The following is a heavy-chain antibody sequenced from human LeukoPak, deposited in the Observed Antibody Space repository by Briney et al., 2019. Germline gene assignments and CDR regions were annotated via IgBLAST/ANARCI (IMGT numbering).Heavy chain of an antibody. J-gene: IGHJ6*04. CDR1: GGSISTFY. Sequence: SETLSLTCTVSGGSISTFYWSWIRQPPGKGLDWIGYMHYSGSSNYNPSLKSRVTISLDTSKNQVSLKLTSVTPADSAMYYCARAIRGNNYEFSSYTSSRDVWAKGPRSSSPQ. CDR3: ARAIRGNNYEFSSYTSSRDV. D-gene: IGHD3-3*01. V-gene: IGHV4-59*01. CDR2: MHYSGSS.